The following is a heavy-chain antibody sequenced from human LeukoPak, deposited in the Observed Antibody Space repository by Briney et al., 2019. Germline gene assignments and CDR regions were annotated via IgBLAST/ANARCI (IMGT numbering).Heavy chain of an antibody. D-gene: IGHD1-26*01. CDR1: GFTFSSYG. Sequence: PGRSLRPSCAASGFTFSSYGMHWVRQAPGKGLEWVAVISYDGSNKYYADSVKGRFTISRDDAKNSLYLQMNSLRAEDTALYYCARSPYSGSYGPFDYWGQGTLVTVSS. J-gene: IGHJ4*02. CDR3: ARSPYSGSYGPFDY. V-gene: IGHV3-30*03. CDR2: ISYDGSNK.